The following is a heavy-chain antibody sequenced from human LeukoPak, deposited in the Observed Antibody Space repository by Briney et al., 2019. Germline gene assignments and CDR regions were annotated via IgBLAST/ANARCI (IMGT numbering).Heavy chain of an antibody. CDR2: MNPNSGNT. CDR3: ARDQVAATLYYYGMDV. J-gene: IGHJ6*02. D-gene: IGHD2-15*01. Sequence: ASVKVSCKASGYTFTSYDINWVRQATGQGLEWMGWMNPNSGNTGYAQKFQGRVTMTRNTSISTAYMELSSLRSEDTAVYYCARDQVAATLYYYGMDVWGQGTTVTVSS. V-gene: IGHV1-8*01. CDR1: GYTFTSYD.